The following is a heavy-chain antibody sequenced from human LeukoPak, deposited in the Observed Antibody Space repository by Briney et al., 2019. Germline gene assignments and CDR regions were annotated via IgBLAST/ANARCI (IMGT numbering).Heavy chain of an antibody. CDR1: GGSFSGYY. CDR2: INHSGST. D-gene: IGHD4-17*01. J-gene: IGHJ4*02. Sequence: PSETLSLTCAVYGGSFSGYYLSWIRQPPGKGLEWIGEINHSGSTNYNPSLKSRVTISVDTSKNQFSLKLSSVTAADTAVYYCARQGRYGDYRIDYWGQGTLVTVSS. CDR3: ARQGRYGDYRIDY. V-gene: IGHV4-34*01.